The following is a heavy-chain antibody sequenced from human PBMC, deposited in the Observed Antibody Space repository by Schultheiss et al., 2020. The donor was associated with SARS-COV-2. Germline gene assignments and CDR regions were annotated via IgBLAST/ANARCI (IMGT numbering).Heavy chain of an antibody. CDR1: GFTFSDYY. D-gene: IGHD3-3*01. CDR2: ISSSGSTI. Sequence: GESLKISCAASGFTFSDYYMSWIRQAPGKGLEWVSYISSSGSTIYYADSVKGRFTISRDNSKNTLYLQMNSLRAEDTAVYYCAKDLLYYDFWSGYYRKDAFDNWGQGTMVTVAS. J-gene: IGHJ3*02. V-gene: IGHV3-11*04. CDR3: AKDLLYYDFWSGYYRKDAFDN.